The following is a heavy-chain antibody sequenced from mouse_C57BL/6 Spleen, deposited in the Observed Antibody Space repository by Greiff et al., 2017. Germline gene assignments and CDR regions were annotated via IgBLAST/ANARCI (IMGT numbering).Heavy chain of an antibody. CDR3: ARDAITTVVAPFAY. J-gene: IGHJ3*01. V-gene: IGHV1-64*01. CDR1: GYTFTSYW. D-gene: IGHD1-1*01. CDR2: IPPNSGST. Sequence: QVQLQQPGAELVKPGASVKLSCKASGYTFTSYWMHWVKQRPGQGLEWIGMIPPNSGSTNYNEKFKSKATLTVDKSSSTAYMQLSSLTSEDSAVYYCARDAITTVVAPFAYWGQGTLVTVSA.